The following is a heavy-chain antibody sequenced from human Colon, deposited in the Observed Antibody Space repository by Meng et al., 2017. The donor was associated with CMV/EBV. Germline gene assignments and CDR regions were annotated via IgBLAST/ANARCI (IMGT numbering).Heavy chain of an antibody. Sequence: ASVKVSCKTSGYTFTRYGVSWVRQAPGQGLEWMGWINPNSGGTNYAQKFQGRVTMTRDTSISTAYMELSRLRSDDTAVYYCARGGSGSYYVYWFDPWGQGTLVTVSS. J-gene: IGHJ5*02. V-gene: IGHV1-2*02. CDR2: INPNSGGT. CDR3: ARGGSGSYYVYWFDP. CDR1: GYTFTRYG. D-gene: IGHD1-26*01.